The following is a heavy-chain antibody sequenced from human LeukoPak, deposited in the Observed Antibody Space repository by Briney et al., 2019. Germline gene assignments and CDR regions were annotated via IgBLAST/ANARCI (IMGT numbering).Heavy chain of an antibody. Sequence: VGSLSLSRAASGCIISDSTMHWVRQAPGKGLERVAAASFHGSNTYYADSMKGRFTISRDNSKNTVYLQMNSLRTEDTAVYYCAGERSWNGPLDYWGQGTLVTVSS. CDR2: ASFHGSNT. D-gene: IGHD1-1*01. J-gene: IGHJ4*02. CDR3: AGERSWNGPLDY. CDR1: GCIISDST. V-gene: IGHV3-30*04.